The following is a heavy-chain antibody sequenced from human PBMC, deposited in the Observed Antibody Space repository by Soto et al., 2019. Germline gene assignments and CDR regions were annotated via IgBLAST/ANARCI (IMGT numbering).Heavy chain of an antibody. CDR1: GFSLTTKGVG. D-gene: IGHD3-16*02. V-gene: IGHV2-5*02. Sequence: QITLKESGPTLVQPTQTLTLTCDFSGFSLTTKGVGVGWIRQPPGEALEWVAVIYLDNDKGYSPSLQSRLTINKATSKNQVVLSMINMDPVDTATYFCAHVTITYGGAIGDEAFDIWGQGTMVIVSS. CDR3: AHVTITYGGAIGDEAFDI. CDR2: IYLDNDK. J-gene: IGHJ3*02.